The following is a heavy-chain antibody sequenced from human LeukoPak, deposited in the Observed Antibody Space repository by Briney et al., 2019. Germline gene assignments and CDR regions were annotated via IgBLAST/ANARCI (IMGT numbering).Heavy chain of an antibody. Sequence: GASVKVSCKASGGTFSSYAISWVRQAPGQGLEWMGGIIPIFGTANYAQKFQGRVTITADESTSTAYMELSSLRSEDTAVYYCASRGRGYSYGNYYYYYMDVWGKGTTVTISS. J-gene: IGHJ6*03. V-gene: IGHV1-69*13. CDR2: IIPIFGTA. CDR3: ASRGRGYSYGNYYYYYMDV. CDR1: GGTFSSYA. D-gene: IGHD5-18*01.